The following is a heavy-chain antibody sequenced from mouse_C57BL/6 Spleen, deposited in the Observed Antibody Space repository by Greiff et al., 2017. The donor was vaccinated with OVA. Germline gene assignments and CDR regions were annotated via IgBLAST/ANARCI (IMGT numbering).Heavy chain of an antibody. D-gene: IGHD1-1*01. CDR3: ARRAYYGSSYEDY. V-gene: IGHV1-82*01. CDR2: IYPGDGDN. CDR1: GYAFSSSW. Sequence: VHLVESGPELVKPGASVKISCKASGYAFSSSWMNWVKQRPGKGLEWIGRIYPGDGDNNYNGKFKGKATLTADNSSSTAYMQLSSLTSEDSAVYFCARRAYYGSSYEDYWGQGTTLTVSS. J-gene: IGHJ2*01.